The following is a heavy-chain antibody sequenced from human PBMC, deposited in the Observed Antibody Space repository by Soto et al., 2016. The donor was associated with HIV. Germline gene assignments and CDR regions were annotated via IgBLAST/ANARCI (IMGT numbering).Heavy chain of an antibody. CDR1: GFTFSSYW. Sequence: EVQLVESGGGLVQPGGSLRLSCAASGFTFSSYWMHWVRQAPGKGLVWVSRINSDGSRTSYTDSVKGRFTISRDDAKNTLYLQMNSLRAEDTAVYYCARGGEYYDILTGYWGQGTLVTVSS. V-gene: IGHV3-74*01. CDR3: ARGGEYYDILTGY. J-gene: IGHJ4*02. D-gene: IGHD3-9*01. CDR2: INSDGSRT.